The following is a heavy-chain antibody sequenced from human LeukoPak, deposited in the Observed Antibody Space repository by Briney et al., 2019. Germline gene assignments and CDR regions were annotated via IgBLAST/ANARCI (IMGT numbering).Heavy chain of an antibody. Sequence: SETLSLTCAVYGGSFSGYYRSWIRQPPGKGLEWIGEINHSGSTNYNPSLKSRVTISVDTSKNQFSLKLSSVTAADTAVYYCASYDSSGYYYDYWGQGTLVTVSS. D-gene: IGHD3-22*01. V-gene: IGHV4-34*01. CDR2: INHSGST. CDR1: GGSFSGYY. J-gene: IGHJ4*02. CDR3: ASYDSSGYYYDY.